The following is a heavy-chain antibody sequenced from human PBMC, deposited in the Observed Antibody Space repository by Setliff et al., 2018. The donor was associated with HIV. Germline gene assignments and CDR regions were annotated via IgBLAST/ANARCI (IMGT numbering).Heavy chain of an antibody. CDR3: ARAPIYCGGDCYLFDY. Sequence: ASVKVSCKASGYTFFEYYMYWLRQAPGQGLEWMGWINPYNGATKSAHKFQGRVTVTRDTSITTTYMELTRLTSDDTAIYYCARAPIYCGGDCYLFDYWGQGTLVTVSS. CDR2: INPYNGAT. J-gene: IGHJ4*02. D-gene: IGHD2-21*02. V-gene: IGHV1-2*02. CDR1: GYTFFEYY.